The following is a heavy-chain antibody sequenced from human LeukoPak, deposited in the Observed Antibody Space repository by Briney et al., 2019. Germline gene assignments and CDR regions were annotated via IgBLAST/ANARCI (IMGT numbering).Heavy chain of an antibody. CDR1: GFTFSNAW. Sequence: GGSLRLSCAASGFTFSNAWMSWVRQAPGKGLEWVSAISGSGGSTYYADSVKGRFTISRDNSKNTLYLQMNSLRAEDTAVYYCANPYDSGTFPPGNGAQETLVTVSS. V-gene: IGHV3-23*01. CDR3: ANPYDSGTFPPGN. D-gene: IGHD3-10*01. CDR2: ISGSGGST. J-gene: IGHJ4*02.